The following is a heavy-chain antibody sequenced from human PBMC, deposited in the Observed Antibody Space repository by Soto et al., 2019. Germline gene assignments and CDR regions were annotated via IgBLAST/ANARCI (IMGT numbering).Heavy chain of an antibody. CDR3: ARGVYYYGSGSYYNVAWFDP. Sequence: PSVKVSCTASGYTFTSYYMHWVRQAPGQGLEWMGIINPSGGSTSYAQKFQGRVTMTRDTSTSTVYMELSSLRSEDTAVYYCARGVYYYGSGSYYNVAWFDPWGQGTLVTVSS. D-gene: IGHD3-10*01. V-gene: IGHV1-46*01. CDR1: GYTFTSYY. J-gene: IGHJ5*02. CDR2: INPSGGST.